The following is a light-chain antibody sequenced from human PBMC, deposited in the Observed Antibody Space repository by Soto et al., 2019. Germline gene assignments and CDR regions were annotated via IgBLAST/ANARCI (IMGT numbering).Light chain of an antibody. Sequence: QSALTQPASVSGSPGQSITISCTGTSSDVGAYNFVSWYQQHPGKAPKLMIYEVSNRPSGVSDRFSGSKSDNTASLTISGLQAEDEADYYCRSYTRCSTLEFGGGTKLTVL. CDR1: SSDVGAYNF. J-gene: IGLJ2*01. V-gene: IGLV2-14*01. CDR3: RSYTRCSTLE. CDR2: EVS.